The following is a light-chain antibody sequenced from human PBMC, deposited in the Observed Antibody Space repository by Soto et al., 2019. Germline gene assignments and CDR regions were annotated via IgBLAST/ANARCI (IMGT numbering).Light chain of an antibody. CDR3: CSYTVGDTVV. CDR1: TSNIGTGYD. V-gene: IGLV1-40*01. Sequence: QSVLTQPPSVSGAPGQRVTISCTGSTSNIGTGYDVHWYQQLPGTAPKLLIYGNSKRPSGVPDRFFGSKSGSTASLTVSGLQAEDEAVYYCCSYTVGDTVVFGGGTKLTVL. CDR2: GNS. J-gene: IGLJ2*01.